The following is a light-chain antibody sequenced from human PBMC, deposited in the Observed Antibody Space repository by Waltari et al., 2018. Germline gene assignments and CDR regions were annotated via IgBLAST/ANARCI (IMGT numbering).Light chain of an antibody. CDR1: SGHSSYA. Sequence: QPELTQSPSASASLGASVKLTCILSSGHSSYAIAWHQQQPQKGPRYLMKLNSDGSHNKGDGIPDRFTGSSSGAERYLTISSLQSEDEADYYCQTWGTGTHVVFGGWTKLTVL. CDR3: QTWGTGTHVV. J-gene: IGLJ2*01. V-gene: IGLV4-69*01. CDR2: LNSDGSH.